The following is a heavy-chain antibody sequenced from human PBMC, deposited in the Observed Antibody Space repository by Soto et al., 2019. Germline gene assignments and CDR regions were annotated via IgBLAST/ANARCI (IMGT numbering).Heavy chain of an antibody. CDR1: GLTFNTSY. D-gene: IGHD2-21*02. Sequence: SLRLLWEVSGLTFNTSYMHWVRQAPGKGLEWLAVISYDGATQYYGDTVKGRFTISRDNSKNTLFLHMGRLRAEDTAMYYCATKARVTNYLYYGMDVWGLGTTVTVSS. V-gene: IGHV3-30*03. CDR3: ATKARVTNYLYYGMDV. CDR2: ISYDGATQ. J-gene: IGHJ6*02.